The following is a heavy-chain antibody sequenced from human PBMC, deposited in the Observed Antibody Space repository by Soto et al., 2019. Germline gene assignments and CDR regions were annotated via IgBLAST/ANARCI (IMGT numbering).Heavy chain of an antibody. Sequence: QVQLVASGGGLVKPGGSLRLACAASGFSFGDSYMSWVRQAPGTGLEWLSYISGGSSYTNYADSVKGRFTISRDNAKRSLYLEMHSLRADDTAVYYCAKTIVAASGYYFDHWGQGNLVTVSS. V-gene: IGHV3-11*06. CDR2: ISGGSSYT. CDR3: AKTIVAASGYYFDH. CDR1: GFSFGDSY. D-gene: IGHD2-21*01. J-gene: IGHJ4*02.